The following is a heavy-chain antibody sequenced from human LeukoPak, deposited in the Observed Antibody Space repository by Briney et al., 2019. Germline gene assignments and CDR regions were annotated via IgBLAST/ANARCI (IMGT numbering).Heavy chain of an antibody. J-gene: IGHJ4*02. D-gene: IGHD2-15*01. Sequence: GGSLRLSCAASGFTYSSYSMNWVRQAPGKGLEWVSSISSSSSYIYYADSVKGRFTISRDNAKNSLYLQMNSLRAEDTAVYYCARGYCSGGSCLYYFDYWGQGTLVTVSS. CDR3: ARGYCSGGSCLYYFDY. V-gene: IGHV3-21*01. CDR2: ISSSSSYI. CDR1: GFTYSSYS.